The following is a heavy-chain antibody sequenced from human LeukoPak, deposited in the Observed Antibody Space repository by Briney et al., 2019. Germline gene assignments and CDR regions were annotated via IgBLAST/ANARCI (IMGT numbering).Heavy chain of an antibody. J-gene: IGHJ4*02. CDR1: GFTFSSYA. CDR2: ISGSGGST. CDR3: AKVSSRAAGSSDY. D-gene: IGHD6-13*01. V-gene: IGHV3-23*01. Sequence: GGSLRLSCAASGFTFSSYAMSWVRQAPGKGREGVSAISGSGGSTYYVDSVKGRFTISRDNSKNTLYLQMNSLRAEDTAVYYCAKVSSRAAGSSDYWGQGTLVTVSS.